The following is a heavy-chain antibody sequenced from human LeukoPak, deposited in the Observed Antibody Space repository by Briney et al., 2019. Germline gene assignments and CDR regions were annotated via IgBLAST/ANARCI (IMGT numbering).Heavy chain of an antibody. V-gene: IGHV1-2*02. J-gene: IGHJ4*02. CDR3: ARDPLDIVVVPAAIGGDY. D-gene: IGHD2-2*02. CDR2: INPNSGGT. Sequence: GASVKVSCKASGYTFTGYYMHWVRQAPGQGLEWMGWINPNSGGTNYAQKFQGRVTMTRDTSISTAYMELSRLRSDDTAVYYCARDPLDIVVVPAAIGGDYWGQGTLVTVSS. CDR1: GYTFTGYY.